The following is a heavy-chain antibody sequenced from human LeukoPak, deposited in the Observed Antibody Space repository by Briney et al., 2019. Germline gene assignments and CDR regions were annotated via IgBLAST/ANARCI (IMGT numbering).Heavy chain of an antibody. CDR1: VGSISTYY. D-gene: IGHD2-2*01. CDR2: IYDRGST. J-gene: IGHJ4*02. CDR3: ARVVGRYCSSTSCYIDY. V-gene: IGHV4-59*01. Sequence: SETLSLTCTVSVGSISTYYWSCLRQPPGEGLEWIGHIYDRGSTNYNPSLKSPVTISEDTSKRQFSMILRFVNAADRAVYYCARVVGRYCSSTSCYIDYWGQGTLVTVSS.